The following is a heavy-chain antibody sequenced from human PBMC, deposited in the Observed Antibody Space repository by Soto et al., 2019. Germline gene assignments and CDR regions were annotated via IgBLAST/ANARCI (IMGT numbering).Heavy chain of an antibody. Sequence: GGSLRLSCAASGFTFSSYSMNWVRQAPGKGLEWVSSISSSSSYIYYADSVKGRFTISRDNAKNSLYLQINSLRAEDTAVYYCARDPMWIAAAGNSPPWYWGQGTLVTVSS. CDR3: ARDPMWIAAAGNSPPWY. D-gene: IGHD6-13*01. CDR2: ISSSSSYI. CDR1: GFTFSSYS. V-gene: IGHV3-21*01. J-gene: IGHJ4*02.